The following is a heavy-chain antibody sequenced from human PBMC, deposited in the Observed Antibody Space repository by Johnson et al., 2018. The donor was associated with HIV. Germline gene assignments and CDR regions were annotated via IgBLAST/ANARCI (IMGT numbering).Heavy chain of an antibody. V-gene: IGHV3-30-3*01. CDR2: ISDDGSNK. CDR3: ARDWDYAHAFDI. J-gene: IGHJ3*02. Sequence: QVQLVESGGGVVQPGRSLRLSCAASGSPFSSYAMDWVRQAPGKGLEWVAVISDDGSNKYYADFVKGRFTISRDNSKNTLYLQMSSLRVYDTAVYFCARDWDYAHAFDIWGQGTMVTVSS. D-gene: IGHD4-17*01. CDR1: GSPFSSYA.